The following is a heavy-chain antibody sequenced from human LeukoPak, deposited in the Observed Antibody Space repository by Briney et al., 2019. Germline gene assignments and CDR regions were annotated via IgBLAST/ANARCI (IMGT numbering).Heavy chain of an antibody. Sequence: SETLSLTCTVSGSSISSYYWSWIRQPPGKGLEWIGYIYYSGSTNYNPSLKSRVTISVDTSKNQFSLKLSSVTAADTAVYYCARGRGLQFLVGGYYFDYWGQGTLVTVSS. V-gene: IGHV4-59*01. D-gene: IGHD5-24*01. CDR1: GSSISSYY. J-gene: IGHJ4*02. CDR3: ARGRGLQFLVGGYYFDY. CDR2: IYYSGST.